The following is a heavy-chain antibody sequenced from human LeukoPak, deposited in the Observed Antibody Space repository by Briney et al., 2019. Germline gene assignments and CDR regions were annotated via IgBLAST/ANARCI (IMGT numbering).Heavy chain of an antibody. CDR3: ATVRLTGYRNQYYFDY. D-gene: IGHD3-9*01. CDR2: FDPEDGET. J-gene: IGHJ4*02. CDR1: GYTLTELS. V-gene: IGHV1-24*01. Sequence: ASVKVSCTVSGYTLTELSMHWVRQAPGKGLEWMGGFDPEDGETIYAQKFQGRVTMTEDTSTDTAYMELSSLRSEDTAVYYCATVRLTGYRNQYYFDYWGQGTLVTVSS.